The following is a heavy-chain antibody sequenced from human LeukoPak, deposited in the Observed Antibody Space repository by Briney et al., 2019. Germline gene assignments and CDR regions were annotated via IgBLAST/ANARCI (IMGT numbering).Heavy chain of an antibody. V-gene: IGHV3-23*01. CDR1: GFTFSSYA. J-gene: IGHJ4*02. Sequence: PGGSLRLSCAAPGFTFSSYAMSWVRQAPGKGLEWVSAISGSGGSTYYADSVKGRFTISRDNSKNTLYLQMNSLRAEDTAVYYCARSRYSNFRKYFDYWGQGTLVTVSS. CDR2: ISGSGGST. D-gene: IGHD4-11*01. CDR3: ARSRYSNFRKYFDY.